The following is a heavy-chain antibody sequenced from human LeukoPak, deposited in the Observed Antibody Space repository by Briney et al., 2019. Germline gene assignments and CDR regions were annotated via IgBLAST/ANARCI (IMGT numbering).Heavy chain of an antibody. CDR3: ARHVGYCSGRSCYGVAFDI. CDR2: NYYGGST. V-gene: IGHV4-59*08. J-gene: IGHJ3*02. D-gene: IGHD2-15*01. Sequence: PSDTLTLLCSVWIHLNSSLYGLGMRQPPGKGLEWIEYNYYGGSTKYNHSLKSRVTISVHTSKNQFSLKLSSVTAADTAVYYCARHVGYCSGRSCYGVAFDIWGQGTMVTVSS. CDR1: IHLNSSLY.